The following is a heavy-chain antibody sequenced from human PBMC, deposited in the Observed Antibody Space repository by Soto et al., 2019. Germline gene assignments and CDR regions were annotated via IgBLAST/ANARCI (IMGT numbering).Heavy chain of an antibody. CDR2: INPNSGGT. Sequence: QVQLVQSGAEVKKPGASVKVSCKASGYTFTGYYMHWVRQAPGQGLEWMGWINPNSGGTNYAQKFQGWVTMTRDTSIRTAYRELRGLRSDDTAVFCGARESAGGYGWGRPRQGGMDVWGQGTTVTVSS. CDR3: ARESAGGYGWGRPRQGGMDV. D-gene: IGHD3-10*01. CDR1: GYTFTGYY. J-gene: IGHJ6*02. V-gene: IGHV1-2*04.